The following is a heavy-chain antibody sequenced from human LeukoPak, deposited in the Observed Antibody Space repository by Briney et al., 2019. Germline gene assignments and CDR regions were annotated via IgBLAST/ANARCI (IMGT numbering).Heavy chain of an antibody. CDR1: GSSISSYY. CDR2: IYYSGST. Sequence: SETLSLTCTVSGSSISSYYWSWIRQPPGKGLECIGYIYYSGSTYYTPSLKSRLTISVDTSKNQFSLKLSSVTAADTAVYYCARGGYYYYYGMDVWGQGTTVTVSS. J-gene: IGHJ6*02. CDR3: ARGGYYYYYGMDV. V-gene: IGHV4-59*12.